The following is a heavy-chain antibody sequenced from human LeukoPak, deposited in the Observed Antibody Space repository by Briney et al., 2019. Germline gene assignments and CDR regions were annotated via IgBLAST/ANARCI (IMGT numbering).Heavy chain of an antibody. J-gene: IGHJ4*02. D-gene: IGHD2-8*01. Sequence: SVTVSCKASGGTFSSYAISWVRQAPGQGLEWMGGIIPIFGTANYAQKFQGRVTITADESTSTAYMELSSLRSEDTAVYYCARGYCTNGVCSNYFDYWGQGTLVTVSS. CDR3: ARGYCTNGVCSNYFDY. CDR1: GGTFSSYA. CDR2: IIPIFGTA. V-gene: IGHV1-69*13.